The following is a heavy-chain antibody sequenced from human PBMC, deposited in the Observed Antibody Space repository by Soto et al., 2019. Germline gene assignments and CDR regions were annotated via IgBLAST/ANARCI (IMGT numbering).Heavy chain of an antibody. Sequence: QVQLVESGGGVVQPGRSLRLSCVASGFTFSNYVMHWVRRAPGKGLEWVAVVSFAGTNKYYPDSVKGRFTISRDNSRNTLSLERRSLTAEDTAVYYCAREGSAVGYYGLDVWGQGTPVTVSP. CDR1: GFTFSNYV. D-gene: IGHD1-26*01. V-gene: IGHV3-30-3*01. CDR2: VSFAGTNK. CDR3: AREGSAVGYYGLDV. J-gene: IGHJ6*01.